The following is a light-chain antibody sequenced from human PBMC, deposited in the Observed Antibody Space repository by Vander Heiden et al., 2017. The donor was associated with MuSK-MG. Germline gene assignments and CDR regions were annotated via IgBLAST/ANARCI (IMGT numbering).Light chain of an antibody. CDR3: QSYDSSLSGYV. J-gene: IGLJ1*01. V-gene: IGLV1-40*01. CDR2: GNS. CDR1: SSNIGAGYD. Sequence: QSVLTQPPSVSGAPGQRVTISCTGSSSNIGAGYDVHWYQQFPGTAPKHLIYGNSNRPSGVPDRFSASKSGTSASLAITGLQAEDEADYYCQSYDSSLSGYVFGTATKVTVL.